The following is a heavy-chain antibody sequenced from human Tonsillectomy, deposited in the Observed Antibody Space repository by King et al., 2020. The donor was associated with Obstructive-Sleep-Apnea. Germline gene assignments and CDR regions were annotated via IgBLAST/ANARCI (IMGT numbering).Heavy chain of an antibody. CDR2: IYYSGST. CDR3: ARVKGDYYDSSGYYMDY. J-gene: IGHJ4*02. CDR1: GGSNSSRSYY. V-gene: IGHV4-39*07. D-gene: IGHD3-22*01. Sequence: LQLQESGPGLVKPSETLSLTCTVSGGSNSSRSYYCGWISQPPGKGLEWIGSIYYSGSTYYNTSLKSRATISVYTAKNQYSLKLSSVSAADTAVYYCARVKGDYYDSSGYYMDYWGQGTLVTVSS.